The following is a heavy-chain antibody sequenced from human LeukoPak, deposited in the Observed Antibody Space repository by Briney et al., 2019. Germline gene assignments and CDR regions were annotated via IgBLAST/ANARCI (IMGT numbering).Heavy chain of an antibody. Sequence: PGGSLRLSCAASGFPVSRNYMSWVRQAPGKGLEWVSVIYSGGDTYYADSVKGRFTISRDISKNTLYLQMNNLGAEDTAFYYCARSPPASPFDYWGQGTLVTVSS. CDR3: ARSPPASPFDY. D-gene: IGHD2-2*01. J-gene: IGHJ4*02. CDR2: IYSGGDT. V-gene: IGHV3-53*01. CDR1: GFPVSRNY.